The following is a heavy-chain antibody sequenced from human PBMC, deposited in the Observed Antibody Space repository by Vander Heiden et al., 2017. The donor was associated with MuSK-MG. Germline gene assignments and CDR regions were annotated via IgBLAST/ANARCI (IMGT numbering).Heavy chain of an antibody. V-gene: IGHV3-15*01. D-gene: IGHD3-16*02. CDR1: SNAW. CDR3: TTDAPYDYIWGSYRYFYYFDY. J-gene: IGHJ4*02. CDR2: IKSKTDGGTT. Sequence: SNAWMSWVRQAPGKGLEWVGRIKSKTDGGTTDYAAPVKGRFTISRDDSKNTLYLQMNSLKTEDTAVYYCTTDAPYDYIWGSYRYFYYFDYWGQGTLVTVSS.